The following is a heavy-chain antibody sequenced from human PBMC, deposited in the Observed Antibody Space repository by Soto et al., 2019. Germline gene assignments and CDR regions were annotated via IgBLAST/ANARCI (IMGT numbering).Heavy chain of an antibody. CDR2: IYYSGST. Sequence: PSETLSLTCTVSGGFISSGGYYWSWIRQHPGKGLEWIGYIYYSGSTYYNPSLKSRVTISVDTSKNQFSLKLSSVTAADTAVYYCARLGENYYCYMDVWGKGTTVTVSS. CDR3: ARLGENYYCYMDV. J-gene: IGHJ6*03. CDR1: GGFISSGGYY. D-gene: IGHD3-16*01. V-gene: IGHV4-31*03.